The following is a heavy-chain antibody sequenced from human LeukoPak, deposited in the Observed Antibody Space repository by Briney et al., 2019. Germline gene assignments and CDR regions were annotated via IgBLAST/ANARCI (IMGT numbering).Heavy chain of an antibody. V-gene: IGHV1-46*01. CDR2: INPSGGST. Sequence: ASVKVSCKASGYTFTSYYMHWVRQAPGQGLEWMGIINPSGGSTSYAQKFQGRVTMTRDTSTSTFYMELSSLRSEDTAVYYCARGRGRITMVRGVIITPHLDYWGQGTLVTVSS. CDR3: ARGRGRITMVRGVIITPHLDY. J-gene: IGHJ4*02. CDR1: GYTFTSYY. D-gene: IGHD3-10*01.